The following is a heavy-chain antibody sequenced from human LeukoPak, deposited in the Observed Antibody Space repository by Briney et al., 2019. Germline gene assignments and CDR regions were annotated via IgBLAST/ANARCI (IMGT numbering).Heavy chain of an antibody. J-gene: IGHJ5*02. CDR2: INHSGST. Sequence: KPSETLSLTCAVYGGSFSGYYWSWIRQPPGKGLEWIGEINHSGSTNYNPSLKSRVTISVDTSKNQFSLKLSSVTAADTAVYYCARDRDNWFDPWGQGTLVTVSS. V-gene: IGHV4-34*01. CDR3: ARDRDNWFDP. CDR1: GGSFSGYY.